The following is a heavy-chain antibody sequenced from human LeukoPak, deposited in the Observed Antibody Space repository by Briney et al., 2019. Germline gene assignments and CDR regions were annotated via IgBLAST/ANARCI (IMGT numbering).Heavy chain of an antibody. CDR2: INDSGST. J-gene: IGHJ4*02. V-gene: IGHV4-34*01. CDR1: GGAFSNYF. Sequence: TPETLSDTCAVSGGAFSNYFWTWIRQPPGKGLEWIAEINDSGSTNSNSSLRSRVAISLDTSKNQFSLRLTSVTAADTAVYYCARGQYCSTTTCYSAIRYFGFWGQGTLVTVSS. CDR3: ARGQYCSTTTCYSAIRYFGF. D-gene: IGHD2-2*01.